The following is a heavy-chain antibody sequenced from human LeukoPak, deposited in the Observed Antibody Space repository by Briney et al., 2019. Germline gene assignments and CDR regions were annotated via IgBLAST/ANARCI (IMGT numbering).Heavy chain of an antibody. D-gene: IGHD4-17*01. CDR1: GGTFSSYA. Sequence: SVKVSCTASGGTFSSYAISWVRQAPGQGLEWMGGIIPIFGTANYAQKFQGRVTITADESTSTAYMELSSLRSEDTAVYYCAREIGDYGDYLDYWGQGTLVTVSS. J-gene: IGHJ4*02. V-gene: IGHV1-69*13. CDR3: AREIGDYGDYLDY. CDR2: IIPIFGTA.